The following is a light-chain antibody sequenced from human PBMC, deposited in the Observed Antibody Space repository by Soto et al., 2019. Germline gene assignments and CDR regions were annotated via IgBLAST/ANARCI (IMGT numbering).Light chain of an antibody. J-gene: IGKJ4*01. Sequence: EIVLTQSPGTLSLSPGERATLSCRASQTISGTYLAWYQQKPGQAPRLLIYSSSSRAAGVSDRFSGSGSGTDFSLTISRLEPEDFAVYYCQQYGTSVPLTFGGGTKVDI. CDR1: QTISGTY. V-gene: IGKV3-20*01. CDR3: QQYGTSVPLT. CDR2: SSS.